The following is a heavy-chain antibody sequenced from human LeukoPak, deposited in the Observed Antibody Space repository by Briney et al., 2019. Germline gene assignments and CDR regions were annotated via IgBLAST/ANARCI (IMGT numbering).Heavy chain of an antibody. V-gene: IGHV1-8*03. Sequence: ASVKVSCKASGYTFTSYDINWVRQATGQGLEWMGWMNPNSGNTGYAQKFQGRVTITRNTSISTAYMEPSSLRSEDTAVYYCARVNNRYDFWSGYYTAGYYFDYWGQGTLVTVSS. CDR3: ARVNNRYDFWSGYYTAGYYFDY. CDR1: GYTFTSYD. CDR2: MNPNSGNT. J-gene: IGHJ4*02. D-gene: IGHD3-3*01.